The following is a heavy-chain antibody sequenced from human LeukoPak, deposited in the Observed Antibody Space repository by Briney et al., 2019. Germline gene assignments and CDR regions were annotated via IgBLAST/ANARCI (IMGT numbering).Heavy chain of an antibody. Sequence: ASVKVSCKASGYTFTSYDISWVRQAPGQGLEWMGWISAYNGNTNYAQKLQGRGTITTDTSTSTAYMELRSLRSDDTAVYYCAREGVVSGSGGYWGQGTLVTVSS. D-gene: IGHD1-26*01. CDR1: GYTFTSYD. V-gene: IGHV1-18*01. CDR3: AREGVVSGSGGY. CDR2: ISAYNGNT. J-gene: IGHJ4*02.